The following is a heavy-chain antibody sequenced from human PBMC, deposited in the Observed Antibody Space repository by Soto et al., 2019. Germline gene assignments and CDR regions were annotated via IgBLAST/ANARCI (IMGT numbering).Heavy chain of an antibody. CDR3: AILFLSPTSCYIHY. Sequence: SETLSLTCTVSGGSISSSSYYWGWIRQPPGKGLEWIGSIYYSGSTYYNPSLKSRVTISVDTSKNQFSLKLSSVTAADTAVYYCAILFLSPTSCYIHYSGQRPLVTVFS. CDR1: GGSISSSSYY. V-gene: IGHV4-39*01. CDR2: IYYSGST. D-gene: IGHD2-2*02. J-gene: IGHJ4*02.